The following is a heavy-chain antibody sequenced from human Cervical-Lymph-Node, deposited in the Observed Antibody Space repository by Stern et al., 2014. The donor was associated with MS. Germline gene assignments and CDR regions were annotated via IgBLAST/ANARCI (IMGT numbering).Heavy chain of an antibody. CDR2: IIPIFGTA. V-gene: IGHV1-69*01. Sequence: VHLVESGAEVKKPGSSVKVSCKASGGTFSSYAISWVRQAPGQGLGWMGGIIPIFGTANYAQKFQGRVTITADESTSTAYMELSSLRSEDTAVYYCARGRRDGYKPYVVFDYWGQGTLVTVS. J-gene: IGHJ4*02. CDR1: GGTFSSYA. D-gene: IGHD5-24*01. CDR3: ARGRRDGYKPYVVFDY.